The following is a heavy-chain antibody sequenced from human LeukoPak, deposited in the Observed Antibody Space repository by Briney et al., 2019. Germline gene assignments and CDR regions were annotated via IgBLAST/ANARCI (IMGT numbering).Heavy chain of an antibody. D-gene: IGHD3-16*02. V-gene: IGHV1-69*04. CDR1: GGTFSSYA. CDR3: ARSSYSYDYVWGSYRY. CDR2: IIPILGIA. J-gene: IGHJ4*02. Sequence: SVEVSCKASGGTFSSYAISWVRQAPGQGLEWMGRIIPILGIANYAQKFQGRVTITADKSTSTAYMELSSLRSEDTAVYYRARSSYSYDYVWGSYRYWGQGTLVTVSS.